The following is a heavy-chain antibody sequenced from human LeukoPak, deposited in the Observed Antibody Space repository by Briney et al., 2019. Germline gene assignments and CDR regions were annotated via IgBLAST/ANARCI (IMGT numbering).Heavy chain of an antibody. CDR2: ISSSSNYI. CDR3: ARWGITSYGMDV. Sequence: GGSLRLSCAASGFTFSSYSMNWVRQAPGKGLEWVSSISSSSNYIYYADSVKGRFTISRNNANNSLFLQMNSLRAEDTAVYYCARWGITSYGMDVWGQGTTVTVSS. CDR1: GFTFSSYS. D-gene: IGHD3-10*01. V-gene: IGHV3-21*01. J-gene: IGHJ6*02.